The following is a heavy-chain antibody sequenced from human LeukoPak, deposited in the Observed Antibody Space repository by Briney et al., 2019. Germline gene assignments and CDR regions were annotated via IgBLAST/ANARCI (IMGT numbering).Heavy chain of an antibody. Sequence: ASVKVSCKASGYIFTNYGVSWVRQAPGRGLEWVGWISTYNGNRNYAQKFQGRVTMTTDTSTSTAYMDLRSLRSDDTAVYYCARDPDGDTDFDYWGQGTLVTVSS. V-gene: IGHV1-18*01. J-gene: IGHJ4*02. D-gene: IGHD5-18*01. CDR2: ISTYNGNR. CDR3: ARDPDGDTDFDY. CDR1: GYIFTNYG.